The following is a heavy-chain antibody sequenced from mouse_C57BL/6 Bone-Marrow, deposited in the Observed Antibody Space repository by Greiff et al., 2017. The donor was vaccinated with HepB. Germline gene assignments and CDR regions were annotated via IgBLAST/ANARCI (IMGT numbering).Heavy chain of an antibody. J-gene: IGHJ3*01. CDR1: GYTFTSYW. V-gene: IGHV1-64*01. CDR2: IHPNSGST. D-gene: IGHD2-10*01. Sequence: QVQLQQPGAELVKPGASVKLSCKASGYTFTSYWMHWVKQRPGQGLEWIGMIHPNSGSTNYNEKLKSKATLTVDKSSSTAYMQLSSLTSEDSAVYYCARAYPRFAYGGQGTLVTVSA. CDR3: ARAYPRFAY.